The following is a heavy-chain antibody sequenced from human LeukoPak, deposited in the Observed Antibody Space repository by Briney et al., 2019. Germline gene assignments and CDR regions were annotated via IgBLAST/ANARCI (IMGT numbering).Heavy chain of an antibody. CDR3: ARGRTGYSYGYDY. Sequence: GGSLRRSCAASAFTFSDYYMSWIRQAPGKGLEWVSYISSSGSTIYYADSVKGRFTISRDNAKNSLYLQMNSLRAEDTSVYYCARGRTGYSYGYDYWGQGALVTVSS. D-gene: IGHD5-18*01. V-gene: IGHV3-11*01. J-gene: IGHJ4*02. CDR2: ISSSGSTI. CDR1: AFTFSDYY.